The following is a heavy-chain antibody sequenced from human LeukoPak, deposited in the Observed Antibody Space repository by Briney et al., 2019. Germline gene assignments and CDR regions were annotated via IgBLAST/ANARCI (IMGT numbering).Heavy chain of an antibody. D-gene: IGHD3-3*02. CDR3: ARGLFHFWSGPYFDY. V-gene: IGHV4-34*01. CDR2: INHSGST. CDR1: GGSFSGYY. Sequence: SSETLSLTCAVYGGSFSGYYWSWIRQPPGKGLEWIGEINHSGSTNYNPSLKSRVTISVDTSKNQFSPKLSSVTAADTAVYYCARGLFHFWSGPYFDYWGQGTLVTVSS. J-gene: IGHJ4*02.